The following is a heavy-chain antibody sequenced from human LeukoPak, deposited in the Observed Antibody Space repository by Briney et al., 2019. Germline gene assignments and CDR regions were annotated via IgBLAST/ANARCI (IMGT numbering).Heavy chain of an antibody. CDR3: AKRSAATGAADY. CDR2: ISGGGDTT. Sequence: QLGGSLRPSCAASGFTFSSYAMSWVRQAPGKGLEWVSVISGGGDTTYYADSVKGRFTISRDNSNNMLYLQMNSLRADDTAVYYCAKRSAATGAADYWGQGTLVTVSS. CDR1: GFTFSSYA. D-gene: IGHD1-26*01. V-gene: IGHV3-23*01. J-gene: IGHJ4*02.